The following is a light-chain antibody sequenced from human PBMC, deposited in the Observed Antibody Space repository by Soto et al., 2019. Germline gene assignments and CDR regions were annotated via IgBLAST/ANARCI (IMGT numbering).Light chain of an antibody. CDR3: QQYDNYPLT. V-gene: IGKV1-5*03. J-gene: IGKJ4*01. CDR1: QTINTW. CDR2: QAS. Sequence: DIQMAQSPSTLPANIGDRVSITCRASQTINTWLAWYQQKPGKAPNLLIYQASTLETGVPSRFSGSGSGTEFTLTISGLQPDDFASYYCQQYDNYPLTFGGGTKVE.